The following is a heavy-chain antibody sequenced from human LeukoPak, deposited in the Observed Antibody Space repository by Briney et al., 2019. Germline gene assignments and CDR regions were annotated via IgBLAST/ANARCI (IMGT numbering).Heavy chain of an antibody. CDR3: ARDFGSYEAGRFDP. CDR1: GLTFSSYA. D-gene: IGHD1-26*01. CDR2: ISYDGSNK. J-gene: IGHJ5*02. Sequence: GGSLRLSCAASGLTFSSYAMHWVRQAPGKGLEWVAVISYDGSNKYYADSVKGRFTISRDNSKNTLYLQMNSLRAEDTAVYYCARDFGSYEAGRFDPWGQGTLVTVSS. V-gene: IGHV3-30*01.